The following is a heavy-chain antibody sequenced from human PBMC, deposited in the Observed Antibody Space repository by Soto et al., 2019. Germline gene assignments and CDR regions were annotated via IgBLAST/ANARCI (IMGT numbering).Heavy chain of an antibody. V-gene: IGHV3-74*01. CDR1: GFTFTSYW. CDR3: ARGDYADHLRTIDY. CDR2: INNYGSAT. J-gene: IGHJ4*02. Sequence: EVQLVESGGGLVQPGGSLGLSCATSGFTFTSYWMHWVRQATGKGLVWVSRINNYGSATSYADSVKGRFTISRDNAKNTLYLQMDSLRAEDTAVYYCARGDYADHLRTIDYWGQGTLVTVSS. D-gene: IGHD4-17*01.